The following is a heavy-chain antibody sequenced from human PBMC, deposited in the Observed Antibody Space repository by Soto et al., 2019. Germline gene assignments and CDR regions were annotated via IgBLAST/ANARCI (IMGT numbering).Heavy chain of an antibody. V-gene: IGHV3-74*01. D-gene: IGHD3-3*01. J-gene: IGHJ4*02. CDR1: GFTFSSYW. CDR2: INSDGSST. CDR3: ATYTYYDFWGLDY. Sequence: GGSLRLSCAASGFTFSSYWMHWVRQAPGKGLVWVSRINSDGSSTSYADSVKGRFTISRDSAKNTLYLQMNSLRAEDTAVYYCATYTYYDFWGLDYWGQGTLVTVSS.